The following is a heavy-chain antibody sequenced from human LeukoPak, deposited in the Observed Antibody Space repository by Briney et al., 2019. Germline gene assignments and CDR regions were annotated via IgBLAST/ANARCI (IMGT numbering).Heavy chain of an antibody. Sequence: SETLSLTCTVSGGSISSDSYYWSWIRQPAGKGLEWIGRIYTSVNTNYNPSLKSRVTISIDTSKNQFSLKLNSVTAADTAVYYCASGIAARGGNWFDPWGQGTLVTVSS. CDR2: IYTSVNT. V-gene: IGHV4-61*02. D-gene: IGHD6-6*01. CDR1: GGSISSDSYY. J-gene: IGHJ5*02. CDR3: ASGIAARGGNWFDP.